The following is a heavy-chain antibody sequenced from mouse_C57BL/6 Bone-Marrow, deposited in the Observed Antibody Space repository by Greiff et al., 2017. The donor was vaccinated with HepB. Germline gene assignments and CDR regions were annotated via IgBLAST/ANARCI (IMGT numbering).Heavy chain of an antibody. D-gene: IGHD2-1*01. CDR3: ARWGYYYALDY. CDR1: GYTFTSYW. Sequence: QVQLQQPGTELVKPGASVKLSCKASGYTFTSYWMHWVKQRPGQGLEWIGNINPSNGGTNYNEKFKSKATLTVDKTSSTAYMQLSSLTSEDSAGYYCARWGYYYALDYWGQGTTLTVSS. J-gene: IGHJ2*01. CDR2: INPSNGGT. V-gene: IGHV1-53*01.